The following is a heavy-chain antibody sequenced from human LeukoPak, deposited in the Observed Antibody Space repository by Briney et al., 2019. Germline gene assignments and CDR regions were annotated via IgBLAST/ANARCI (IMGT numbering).Heavy chain of an antibody. D-gene: IGHD3-10*01. CDR2: INHSGST. J-gene: IGHJ4*02. Sequence: SETLSLTCAVYGGSLSGYYWSWIRQPPGEGLEWIGEINHSGSTNYNPSLKSRVTISVDTSKNQFSLKLSSVTAADTAVYYCARGPYYYGSGSPIDYWGQGTLVTVSS. CDR1: GGSLSGYY. CDR3: ARGPYYYGSGSPIDY. V-gene: IGHV4-34*01.